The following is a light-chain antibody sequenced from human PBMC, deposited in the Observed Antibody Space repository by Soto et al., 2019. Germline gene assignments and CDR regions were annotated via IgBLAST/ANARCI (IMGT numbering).Light chain of an antibody. CDR1: RNDIGGYNY. Sequence: QSALTQPPSASGSPGQSVTISCTGTRNDIGGYNYVSWYQQYPGKAPKLMLYEVIKRPSGVPDRFSGSKSGYTASLTVSGLQAEDEADYYCCSYAVNNMYVFGPGTKLTVL. CDR2: EVI. V-gene: IGLV2-8*01. J-gene: IGLJ1*01. CDR3: CSYAVNNMYV.